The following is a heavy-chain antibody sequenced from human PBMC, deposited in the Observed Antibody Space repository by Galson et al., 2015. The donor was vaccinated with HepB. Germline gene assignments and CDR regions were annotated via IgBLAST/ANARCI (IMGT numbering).Heavy chain of an antibody. CDR3: TRPDYYDSSGYKPHYYGMDV. D-gene: IGHD3-22*01. CDR2: IRSKANSYAT. V-gene: IGHV3-73*01. CDR1: GFTFSGSA. Sequence: SLRLSCAASGFTFSGSAMHWVRQASGKGLEWVGRIRSKANSYATAYAASVKGRFTISRDDSKNTAYLQMNSLKTEDTAVYYCTRPDYYDSSGYKPHYYGMDVWGQGTTVTVSS. J-gene: IGHJ6*02.